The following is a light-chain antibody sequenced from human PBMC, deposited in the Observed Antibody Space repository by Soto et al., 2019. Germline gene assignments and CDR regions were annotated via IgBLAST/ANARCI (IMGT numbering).Light chain of an antibody. V-gene: IGKV3-20*01. CDR3: QQYQT. Sequence: EMTLTQSPGTLSLSPGERVTLSCRASQFVNNFYLAWYQQKPGQAPRLLIYGASNRATGIPDRFSGSGSGTDFTLTISRLEPEDFAVYYCQQYQTFGQGTKVEIK. CDR1: QFVNNFY. CDR2: GAS. J-gene: IGKJ1*01.